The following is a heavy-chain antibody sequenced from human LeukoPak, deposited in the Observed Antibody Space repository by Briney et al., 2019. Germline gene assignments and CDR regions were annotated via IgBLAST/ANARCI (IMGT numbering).Heavy chain of an antibody. J-gene: IGHJ4*02. Sequence: EASVKVSCKASGGTFRSYAISWVRQAPGQGLEWMGGIIPIFGTANYAQKFQGRVTITADESTSTAYMELSSLRSEDTAVYYCARDLPPYYFDYWGQGTLVTVSS. V-gene: IGHV1-69*13. CDR2: IIPIFGTA. CDR1: GGTFRSYA. CDR3: ARDLPPYYFDY.